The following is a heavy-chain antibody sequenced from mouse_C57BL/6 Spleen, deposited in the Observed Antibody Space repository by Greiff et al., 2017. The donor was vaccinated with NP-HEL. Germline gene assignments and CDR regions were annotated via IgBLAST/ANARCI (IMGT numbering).Heavy chain of an antibody. Sequence: EVQLQQSGPELVKPGASVKMSCKASGYTFTDYNMHWVKQSHGKSLEWIGYINPNNGGTSYNQKFKGKATLTVNKSSSTAYMELRSLTSEDSAVYYCARENKGVYYFDYWGQGTTLTVSS. CDR1: GYTFTDYN. CDR2: INPNNGGT. V-gene: IGHV1-22*01. CDR3: ARENKGVYYFDY. J-gene: IGHJ2*01.